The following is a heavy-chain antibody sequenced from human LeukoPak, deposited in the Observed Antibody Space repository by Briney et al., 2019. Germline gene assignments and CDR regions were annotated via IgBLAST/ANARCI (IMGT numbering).Heavy chain of an antibody. CDR3: ATTNGMDV. J-gene: IGHJ6*02. Sequence: PGGSLRLSCAAAGFTLSNHCMACGRKVPGRGPEWVASVNREGSETYCLDSVKGRFPISEDYRKNSLYLQMNSLRAEDPALYHCATTNGMDVWGHGTTVIVSS. CDR2: VNREGSET. CDR1: GFTLSNHC. V-gene: IGHV3-7*03. D-gene: IGHD2-8*01.